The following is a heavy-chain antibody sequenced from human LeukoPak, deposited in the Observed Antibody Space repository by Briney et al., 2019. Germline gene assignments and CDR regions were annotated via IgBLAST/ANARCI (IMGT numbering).Heavy chain of an antibody. CDR1: NGSISDDY. V-gene: IGHV4-59*01. Sequence: SETESLSCTISNGSISDDYWSWIRQPPGKGLEWIGYIYYSGSTNYSPSLRSRVTISVDRSKNQVSLILSSLTAADTAIYYCARGAAGHQYYFDYWGRGTLVTVSS. J-gene: IGHJ4*02. CDR3: ARGAAGHQYYFDY. D-gene: IGHD2-2*01. CDR2: IYYSGST.